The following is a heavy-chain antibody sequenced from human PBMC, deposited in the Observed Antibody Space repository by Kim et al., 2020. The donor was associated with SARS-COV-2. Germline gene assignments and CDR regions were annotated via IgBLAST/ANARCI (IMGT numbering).Heavy chain of an antibody. CDR3: ARDYDILTGSDPYYYYYYGMDV. CDR2: IYYSGST. Sequence: SETLSLTCTVSGGSISSSSYYWGWIRQPPGKGLEWIGSIYYSGSTYYNPSLKSRVTISVDTSKNQFSLKLSSVTAADTAVYYCARDYDILTGSDPYYYYYYGMDVWGQGTTVTVSS. D-gene: IGHD3-9*01. J-gene: IGHJ6*02. CDR1: GGSISSSSYY. V-gene: IGHV4-39*07.